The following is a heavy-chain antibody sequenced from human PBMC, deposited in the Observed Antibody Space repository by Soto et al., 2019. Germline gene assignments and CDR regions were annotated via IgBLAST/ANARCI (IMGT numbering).Heavy chain of an antibody. Sequence: QVQLVQSGAEVKKPGASVKVSCKTSGYTFTSYHISWVRQAPGQGLEWMGWISAYNTNTNYAKKFQGRVTMTTDTLTSTAYMELWSPRSDDTAVYYCARDTPPTDYWGQGTLVTVSS. CDR1: GYTFTSYH. V-gene: IGHV1-18*01. CDR3: ARDTPPTDY. CDR2: ISAYNTNT. J-gene: IGHJ4*02.